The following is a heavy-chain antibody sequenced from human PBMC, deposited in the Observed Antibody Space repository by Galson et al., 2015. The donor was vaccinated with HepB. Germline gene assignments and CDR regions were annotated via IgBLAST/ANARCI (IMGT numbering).Heavy chain of an antibody. Sequence: SVKVSCKASGYTFSRYGISWVRQAPGHGLEWIGWISGDNANTNYAQKLQGRVTVTTDTSTSTAYMELTSLRSDDTAVYYCARGGYSYGKFDYWGQGTLVTVSS. J-gene: IGHJ4*02. CDR3: ARGGYSYGKFDY. D-gene: IGHD5-18*01. CDR1: GYTFSRYG. V-gene: IGHV1-18*01. CDR2: ISGDNANT.